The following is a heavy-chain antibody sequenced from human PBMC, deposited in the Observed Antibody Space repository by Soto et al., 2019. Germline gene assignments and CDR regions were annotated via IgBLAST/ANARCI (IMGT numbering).Heavy chain of an antibody. CDR1: GFTFSSYD. CDR3: ARGRLPNEY. Sequence: GGSLRLSCAASGFTFSSYDMHWVRQAPGKGLEWVAVLLSDGTYKYNADSAKGRFTISRDNSKNTLYLQMNSLRAEDTAVYYCARGRLPNEYWGQGTLVTVSS. V-gene: IGHV3-30*03. D-gene: IGHD4-17*01. CDR2: LLSDGTYK. J-gene: IGHJ4*02.